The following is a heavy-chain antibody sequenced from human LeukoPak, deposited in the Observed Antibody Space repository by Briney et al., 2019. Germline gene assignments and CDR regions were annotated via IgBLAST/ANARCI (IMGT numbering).Heavy chain of an antibody. Sequence: SETLSLTCTVSGHSIRSSTTYYWGWVRQPPGKGLEWIGSIYYDGNTYSNPSLKSRVTISVDTSKNQFSLKLSSVTAADTAVYYCAREMRSPRGGFDYWDQGTLVTVSS. J-gene: IGHJ4*02. D-gene: IGHD3-10*01. V-gene: IGHV4-39*07. CDR3: AREMRSPRGGFDY. CDR2: IYYDGNT. CDR1: GHSIRSSTTYY.